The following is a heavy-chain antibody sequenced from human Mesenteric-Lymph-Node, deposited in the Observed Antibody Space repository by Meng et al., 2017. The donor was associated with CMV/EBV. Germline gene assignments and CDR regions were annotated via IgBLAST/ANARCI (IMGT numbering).Heavy chain of an antibody. Sequence: GESLKISCAASGFTFSSYAMHWVRQAPGKGLEWVAVISYDGSNKYYADSVKGRFTISRDNSKNTLYLQMNSLRAEDTAVYYCARCLVVLSNNWHPNWFDPWGQGTLVTVSS. V-gene: IGHV3-30*04. J-gene: IGHJ5*02. CDR1: GFTFSSYA. D-gene: IGHD1-1*01. CDR2: ISYDGSNK. CDR3: ARCLVVLSNNWHPNWFDP.